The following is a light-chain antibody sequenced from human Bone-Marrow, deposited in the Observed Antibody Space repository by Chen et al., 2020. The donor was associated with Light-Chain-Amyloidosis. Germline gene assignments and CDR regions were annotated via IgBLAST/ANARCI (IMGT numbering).Light chain of an antibody. CDR2: AVS. Sequence: QSALTQPASVSGSPGPSITISFTGTSGDVGTFNYVSWYQQHPGKAPKVIIYAVSNRPSGVSNRFSGSKSGNTASLTISGLQAEDEADYYCSSFTSSSSYVFGPGTKVTVL. CDR1: SGDVGTFNY. CDR3: SSFTSSSSYV. J-gene: IGLJ1*01. V-gene: IGLV2-14*01.